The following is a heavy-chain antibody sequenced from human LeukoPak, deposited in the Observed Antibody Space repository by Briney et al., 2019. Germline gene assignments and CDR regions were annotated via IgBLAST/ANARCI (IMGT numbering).Heavy chain of an antibody. V-gene: IGHV3-13*01. Sequence: GGSLRLSCAASGFTFSSYDMHWVRQATGKGLEWVSAIGTAGDTYYPGSVKGRFTISRENAKNSLYLQMNSLRAEDTAVYYCAREYGDYYYYYGMDVWGQGTMVTVSS. D-gene: IGHD4-17*01. CDR3: AREYGDYYYYYGMDV. J-gene: IGHJ6*02. CDR1: GFTFSSYD. CDR2: IGTAGDT.